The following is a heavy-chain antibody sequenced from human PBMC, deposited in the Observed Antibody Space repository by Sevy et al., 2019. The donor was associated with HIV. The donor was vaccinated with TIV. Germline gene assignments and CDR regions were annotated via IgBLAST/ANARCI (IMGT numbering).Heavy chain of an antibody. V-gene: IGHV1-18*01. CDR1: GYTFTSYG. CDR2: ISAYNGNT. J-gene: IGHJ4*02. D-gene: IGHD1-26*01. CDR3: ASSSRSGSYFVANSY. Sequence: ASVKVSCKASGYTFTSYGISWVRQAPGQGLEWMGWISAYNGNTNYAQKLQGRVTMTTDTSTSTAYMELRSLRSDDTAVYYRASSSRSGSYFVANSYWGQGTLVTISS.